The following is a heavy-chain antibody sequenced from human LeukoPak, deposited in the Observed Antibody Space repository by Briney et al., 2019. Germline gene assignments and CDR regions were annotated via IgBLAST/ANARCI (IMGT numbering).Heavy chain of an antibody. J-gene: IGHJ6*03. CDR2: ISASGGTT. CDR3: AKNGDRGAYCSGGSCYPYYYYYMDV. Sequence: GGSLRLSCTVSGFTVSSNSMSWVRQAPGKGLEWVSAISASGGTTYYADSVKGHFTISRDNSKNTLYLQMNSLSAEDTAVYYCAKNGDRGAYCSGGSCYPYYYYYMDVWGKGTTVTISS. CDR1: GFTVSSNS. V-gene: IGHV3-23*01. D-gene: IGHD2-15*01.